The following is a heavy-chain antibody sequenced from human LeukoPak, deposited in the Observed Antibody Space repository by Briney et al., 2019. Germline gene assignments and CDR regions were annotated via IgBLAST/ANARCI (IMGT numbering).Heavy chain of an antibody. CDR2: IYYSGST. CDR3: ARDRDFWSGSDYYYYMDV. V-gene: IGHV4-39*07. J-gene: IGHJ6*03. D-gene: IGHD3-3*01. CDR1: GGSISSSRYY. Sequence: SETLSLTCTVSGGSISSSRYYWGWIRQPPGKGLEWIGTIYYSGSTYYNPSLKSRVTISVDTSKNQFSLKLSSVTAADTAVYYCARDRDFWSGSDYYYYMDVWGKGTTVTVSS.